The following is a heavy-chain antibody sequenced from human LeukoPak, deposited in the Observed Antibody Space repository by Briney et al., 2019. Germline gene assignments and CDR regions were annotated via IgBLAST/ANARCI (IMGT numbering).Heavy chain of an antibody. D-gene: IGHD5-24*01. J-gene: IGHJ4*02. CDR1: GFTFSSYG. V-gene: IGHV3-30*18. CDR3: AKETVEMATKGNTLFDY. Sequence: GGSLRLSCAASGFTFSSYGMHWVRQAPGKGLEWVAVISYDGSNKYYADSVKGRFTISRDNSKNTLYLQMNSLRAEDTAVYYCAKETVEMATKGNTLFDYWGQGTLVTVSS. CDR2: ISYDGSNK.